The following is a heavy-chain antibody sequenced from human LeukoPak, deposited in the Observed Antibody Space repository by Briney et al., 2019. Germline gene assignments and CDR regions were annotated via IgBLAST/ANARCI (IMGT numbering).Heavy chain of an antibody. Sequence: GGSLRLSCAASGLTFSSYWMSWVRQAPGKGLEWVANIKQDGSEKYYVDSVKGRFTISRDNAKNSLYLQMNSLRAEDTAVYYCARGAAMVPPHDWGQGTLVTVSS. CDR3: ARGAAMVPPHD. D-gene: IGHD5-18*01. CDR1: GLTFSSYW. V-gene: IGHV3-7*01. J-gene: IGHJ4*02. CDR2: IKQDGSEK.